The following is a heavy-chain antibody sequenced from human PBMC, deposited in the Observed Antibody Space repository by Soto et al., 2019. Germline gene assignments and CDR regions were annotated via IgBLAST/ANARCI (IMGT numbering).Heavy chain of an antibody. D-gene: IGHD7-27*01. CDR2: ISATGTT. J-gene: IGHJ3*01. Sequence: KTSETLSLTCTVSGDSMSTYYWNWIRQSAEKGLEWIGRISATGTTTYIPSLKSRITLSVDTSKNEFSLNLKFVTAADTAVYFCARDQSGAADFRGQGTMVTVSS. CDR3: ARDQSGAADF. V-gene: IGHV4-4*07. CDR1: GDSMSTYY.